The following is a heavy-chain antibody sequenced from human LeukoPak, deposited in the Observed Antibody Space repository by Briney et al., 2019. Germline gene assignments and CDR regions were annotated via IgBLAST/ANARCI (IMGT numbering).Heavy chain of an antibody. Sequence: ASVKVSCKASGYTFTNYGISWVRQAPGQGLEWMGWINPNSGGTNYAQKFQGRVTMTRDTSISTAYMELSRLGSDDTAVYYCARGPGDILTGYYKQKYFDYWGQGTLVTVSS. J-gene: IGHJ4*02. V-gene: IGHV1-2*02. CDR2: INPNSGGT. CDR1: GYTFTNYG. D-gene: IGHD3-9*01. CDR3: ARGPGDILTGYYKQKYFDY.